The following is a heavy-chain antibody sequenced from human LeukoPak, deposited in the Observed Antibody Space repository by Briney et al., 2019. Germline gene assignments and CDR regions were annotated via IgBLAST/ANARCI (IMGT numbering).Heavy chain of an antibody. J-gene: IGHJ4*02. CDR3: ARDKYSSSSFDY. CDR2: IYYSGST. Sequence: SVTLSLTCTVSGGSISSYYWSWIRQPPGKGLEWIGYIYYSGSTNYNPSLKSRVTISVDTSKNQFSLKLSSVTAADTAVYYCARDKYSSSSFDYWGQGTLVTVSS. D-gene: IGHD6-6*01. V-gene: IGHV4-59*01. CDR1: GGSISSYY.